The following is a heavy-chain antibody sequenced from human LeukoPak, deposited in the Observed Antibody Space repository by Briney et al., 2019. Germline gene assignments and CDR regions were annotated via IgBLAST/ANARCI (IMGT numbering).Heavy chain of an antibody. CDR2: IKQDGSER. V-gene: IGHV3-7*01. CDR3: ARESFAARWD. J-gene: IGHJ4*02. D-gene: IGHD6-6*01. CDR1: RSTFSKYW. Sequence: GGSLRLSCEASRSTFSKYWMSWVRQAPGKGLEWVANIKQDGSERDYVGSVKGRFTISRDNAKNSLYLQMNSLTAEDTAVYYCARESFAARWDWGQGTLVTVSS.